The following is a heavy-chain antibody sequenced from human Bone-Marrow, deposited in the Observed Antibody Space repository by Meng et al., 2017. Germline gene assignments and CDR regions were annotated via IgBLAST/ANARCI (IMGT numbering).Heavy chain of an antibody. CDR1: GLTLSDYY. CDR3: ARGAALEWSIVDY. Sequence: GESLKISCVASGLTLSDYYMSWIRQAPGKWLEWVSYISSSGSGIYYADSVKGRFTISRDNAKNSLYLQMNSLRAEDTAVYYCARGAALEWSIVDYWGQGTPVTVSS. D-gene: IGHD3-3*01. V-gene: IGHV3-11*04. J-gene: IGHJ4*02. CDR2: ISSSGSGI.